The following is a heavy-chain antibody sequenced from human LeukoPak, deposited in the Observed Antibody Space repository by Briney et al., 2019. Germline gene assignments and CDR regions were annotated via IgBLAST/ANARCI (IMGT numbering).Heavy chain of an antibody. D-gene: IGHD2-8*01. J-gene: IGHJ4*02. CDR2: IYYSGST. CDR3: ARGGDCTNGVCSDY. Sequence: PSQTLSLTCTVSGGSISSGGYYWSWLRQHPGKGLEWIVYIYYSGSTYYNPSLKSRVTISVDTSKNQFSLKLSAVTAADTAVYYCARGGDCTNGVCSDYWGQGTLVTVSS. V-gene: IGHV4-31*03. CDR1: GGSISSGGYY.